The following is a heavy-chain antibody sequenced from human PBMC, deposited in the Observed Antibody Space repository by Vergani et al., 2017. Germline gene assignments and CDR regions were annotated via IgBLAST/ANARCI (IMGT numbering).Heavy chain of an antibody. CDR2: LTGGGGST. Sequence: EVQLLQSEGAVVQPGGSLRLSCVASGFTFSSHAMSLVRQGHGQGLEWVSALTGGGGSTYYADSFKGRFIISRDNSRDTLYLQMNSLRPEDTATYYCVKDAGSYENFFDSWGQGTLVTVSS. D-gene: IGHD1-26*01. J-gene: IGHJ4*02. CDR1: GFTFSSHA. CDR3: VKDAGSYENFFDS. V-gene: IGHV3-23*01.